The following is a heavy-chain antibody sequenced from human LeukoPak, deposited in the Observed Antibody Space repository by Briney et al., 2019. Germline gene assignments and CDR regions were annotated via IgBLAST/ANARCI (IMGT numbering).Heavy chain of an antibody. CDR3: AAVPYDFWNGYYPIYYYMDV. D-gene: IGHD3-3*01. V-gene: IGHV1-58*01. CDR2: IVVGSGNT. J-gene: IGHJ6*03. CDR1: GFTFTSSA. Sequence: GASVKVSCKASGFTFTSSAVQWVRQARGQRLEWIGWIVVGSGNTNYAQKFQERVTITRDMSTSTAYMELSSLRSEDTAVYYCAAVPYDFWNGYYPIYYYMDVWGKGTTVTVSS.